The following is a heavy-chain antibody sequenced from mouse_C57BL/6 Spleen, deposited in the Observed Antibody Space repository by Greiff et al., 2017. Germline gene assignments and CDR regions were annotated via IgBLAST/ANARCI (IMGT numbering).Heavy chain of an antibody. CDR3: TSGAFFAY. Sequence: QVQLQQSGAELVRPGASVTLSCKASGYTFTDYEMHWVKQTPVHGLEWIGAIGPETGGTASNQEFSSNAILAAKNSSSTTYMELRSLTSEDSAVYYCTSGAFFAYWGKGTLVTVSA. CDR1: GYTFTDYE. J-gene: IGHJ3*01. D-gene: IGHD1-1*02. V-gene: IGHV1-15*01. CDR2: IGPETGGT.